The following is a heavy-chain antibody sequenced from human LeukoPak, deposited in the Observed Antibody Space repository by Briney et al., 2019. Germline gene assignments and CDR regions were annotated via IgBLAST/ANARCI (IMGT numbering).Heavy chain of an antibody. V-gene: IGHV1-18*04. CDR2: ISAYNGNT. D-gene: IGHD2-2*01. J-gene: IGHJ4*02. Sequence: ASVKVSCKASGYTFTSYGISWVRQAPGQGLEWMGWISAYNGNTNYAQKLQGRVTMTTDTSTSTAYMELRSLRSDDTAVYYCARGSLGYCSSTSCPQPYYFDYWGQGTLVTVSS. CDR3: ARGSLGYCSSTSCPQPYYFDY. CDR1: GYTFTSYG.